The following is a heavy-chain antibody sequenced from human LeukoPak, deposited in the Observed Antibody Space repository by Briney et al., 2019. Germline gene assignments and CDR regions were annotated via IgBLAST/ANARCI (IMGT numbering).Heavy chain of an antibody. D-gene: IGHD2-2*01. J-gene: IGHJ4*02. V-gene: IGHV5-51*01. Sequence: GASLQISSRGSGYSFTTYWIGWVRPMPGKGLEWMGIIYPGDSDTRYTPSFQGQVTMSADKSINTAYLQWSSLKASDTAMYYCARRQGCSSTSCPPDYWGQGTLVTVSP. CDR3: ARRQGCSSTSCPPDY. CDR2: IYPGDSDT. CDR1: GYSFTTYW.